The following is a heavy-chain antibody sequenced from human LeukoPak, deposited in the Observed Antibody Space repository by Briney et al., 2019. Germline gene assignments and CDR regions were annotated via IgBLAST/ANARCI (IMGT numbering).Heavy chain of an antibody. Sequence: PGGSLRLSCAASGLTFSSYAMSWVRQAPGKGLEWVSAISGSGGSTYYADSVKGRFTISRDNSKNTLYLQMNSLRAEDTAVYYCAKDYDFWRVYYFDYWGQGTLVTVSS. D-gene: IGHD3-3*01. CDR1: GLTFSSYA. CDR3: AKDYDFWRVYYFDY. CDR2: ISGSGGST. V-gene: IGHV3-23*01. J-gene: IGHJ4*02.